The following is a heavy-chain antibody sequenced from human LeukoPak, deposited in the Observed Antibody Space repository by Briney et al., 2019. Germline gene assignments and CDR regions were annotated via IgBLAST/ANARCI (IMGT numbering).Heavy chain of an antibody. Sequence: PGRSLRLSCAASGFTFSSYGMHWVRQAPGKGLEWVAVISYDGSDKYYADSVKGRFTISRDNSKNTLYLQMNSLRAEDTAVYYCATFSSGFDYWGQGTLVTVSS. J-gene: IGHJ4*02. CDR1: GFTFSSYG. V-gene: IGHV3-30*03. D-gene: IGHD6-19*01. CDR2: ISYDGSDK. CDR3: ATFSSGFDY.